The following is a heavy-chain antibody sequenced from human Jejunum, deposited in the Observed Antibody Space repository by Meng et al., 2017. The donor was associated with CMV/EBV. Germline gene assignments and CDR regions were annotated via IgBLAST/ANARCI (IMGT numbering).Heavy chain of an antibody. V-gene: IGHV1-18*01. CDR2: ITSYNGNA. Sequence: KASCYTFTSYGISWVRQAPGQGLEWMGWITSYNGNAIFAQKFHGRISLTTDTSTSTAYMELRSLRSDDTAVYYCARDRRDYGDFEVGSWGQGTLVTVSS. CDR3: ARDRRDYGDFEVGS. CDR1: CYTFTSYG. D-gene: IGHD4-17*01. J-gene: IGHJ5*02.